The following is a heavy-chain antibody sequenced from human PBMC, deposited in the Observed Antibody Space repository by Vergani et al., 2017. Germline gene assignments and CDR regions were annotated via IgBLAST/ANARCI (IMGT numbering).Heavy chain of an antibody. J-gene: IGHJ6*03. Sequence: QVQLVQSGAEVKKPGSSVKVSCKASGGTFSSYAISWVRQAPGQGLEWMGGIIPIFGTANYAQKFQGRVKITADKSTSTAYMRLSSRSAEDTAVYYCARVRRAAAGEPTDYYYYMDVWGKGTTVTVSS. CDR3: ARVRRAAAGEPTDYYYYMDV. V-gene: IGHV1-69*06. CDR2: IIPIFGTA. D-gene: IGHD6-13*01. CDR1: GGTFSSYA.